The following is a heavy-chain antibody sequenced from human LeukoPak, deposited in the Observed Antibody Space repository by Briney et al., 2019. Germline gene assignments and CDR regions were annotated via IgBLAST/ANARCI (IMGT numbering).Heavy chain of an antibody. CDR2: ISGDSSYT. D-gene: IGHD6-13*01. J-gene: IGHJ4*02. V-gene: IGHV3-11*06. Sequence: GGSLRLSCAASGFISSDYYMTWIRQAPGKGLEWISYISGDSSYTRYADSVKGRFTVSRDNAKNSLYLQMNSLRAEDTAVYYCARLHSTAAAGTYDYWGQGTLVTVSS. CDR3: ARLHSTAAAGTYDY. CDR1: GFISSDYY.